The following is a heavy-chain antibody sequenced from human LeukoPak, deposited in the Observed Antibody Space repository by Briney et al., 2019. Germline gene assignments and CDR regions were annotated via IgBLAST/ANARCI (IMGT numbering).Heavy chain of an antibody. D-gene: IGHD3-3*01. CDR3: ARDNGGDFWSGYYPAYSRNWFDP. CDR2: IYYTGST. J-gene: IGHJ5*02. Sequence: SETLSLTCTVSGGSIRSATYYWAWIRQSPGKGVEWIGSIYYTGSTYYNPSLRGRVTISVDTSKNQFSLKLSSVTAADTAVYYCARDNGGDFWSGYYPAYSRNWFDPWGQGTLVTVSS. CDR1: GGSIRSATYY. V-gene: IGHV4-39*07.